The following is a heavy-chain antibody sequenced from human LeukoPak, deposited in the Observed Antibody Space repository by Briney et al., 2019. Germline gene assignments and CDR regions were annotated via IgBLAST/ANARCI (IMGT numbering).Heavy chain of an antibody. V-gene: IGHV3-30*18. J-gene: IGHJ2*01. CDR2: ISFDGSNK. CDR3: AKTYGSGSLSTYWYFDL. Sequence: GGSLRLSCAASGFTFSNAWMSWVRQAPGKGLEWVAVISFDGSNKYYADSVKGRFTISRDNSKNTLFLQMNSLRAEDTAVYYCAKTYGSGSLSTYWYFDLWGRGTLVTVSS. CDR1: GFTFSNAW. D-gene: IGHD3-10*01.